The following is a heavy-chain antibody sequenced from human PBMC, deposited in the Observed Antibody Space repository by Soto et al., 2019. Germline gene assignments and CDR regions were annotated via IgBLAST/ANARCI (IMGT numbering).Heavy chain of an antibody. D-gene: IGHD2-15*01. V-gene: IGHV3-23*01. CDR1: GFIFXXXX. J-gene: IGHJ4*02. CDR3: AKDTGRGGGSVFDY. Sequence: QPGGSLRLSCAPXGFIFXXXXXXXVRQARGKGLEWVSAISGRGADTYYTKSVKGRFTISRDNFKNTLYLQMNSLRAEDTAVYYCAKDTGRGGGSVFDYWGQGTLVTVSS. CDR2: ISGRGADT.